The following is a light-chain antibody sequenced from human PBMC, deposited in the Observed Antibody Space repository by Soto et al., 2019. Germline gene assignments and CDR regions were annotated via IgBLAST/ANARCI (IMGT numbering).Light chain of an antibody. CDR2: GAS. CDR1: QSVSSN. CDR3: QQSYSTPPFT. J-gene: IGKJ3*01. Sequence: IVLTQSPATLSVSPGERATLSCRASQSVSSNLAWHQQRPGQAPRLLIYGASTRATGVPARFSGGGSGTEFTLTITSLQPEDFATYYCQQSYSTPPFTFGPGTKVDI. V-gene: IGKV3D-15*01.